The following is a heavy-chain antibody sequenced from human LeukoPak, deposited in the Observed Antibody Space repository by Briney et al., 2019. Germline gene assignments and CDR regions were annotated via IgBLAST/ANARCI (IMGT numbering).Heavy chain of an antibody. Sequence: GGSLRLSCAASGFSVHDNYMIWVRQAPGKGLERGVVILSGGATYKTDSVKGRFTISRDNSKNTLDIQMNNLRAENTALYYCGRYYDGSGRNPGGIDIWGQGTMVTGS. V-gene: IGHV3-53*01. CDR2: ILSGGAT. CDR1: GFSVHDNY. D-gene: IGHD3-22*01. CDR3: GRYYDGSGRNPGGIDI. J-gene: IGHJ3*02.